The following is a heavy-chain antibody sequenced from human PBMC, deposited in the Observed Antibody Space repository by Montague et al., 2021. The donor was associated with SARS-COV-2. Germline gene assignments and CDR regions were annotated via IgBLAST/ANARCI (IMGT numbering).Heavy chain of an antibody. Sequence: CAISGDSVSSNSAAWNWIRQSPSRGLEWLGRTYYRSKWYYEYAVSLKGRITINPDTSKNQFSLQVKSMTPEDTAVYYCALAVAGRGGYDYWGQGTLVTVS. D-gene: IGHD6-19*01. CDR3: ALAVAGRGGYDY. J-gene: IGHJ4*02. CDR2: TYYRSKWYY. V-gene: IGHV6-1*01. CDR1: GDSVSSNSAA.